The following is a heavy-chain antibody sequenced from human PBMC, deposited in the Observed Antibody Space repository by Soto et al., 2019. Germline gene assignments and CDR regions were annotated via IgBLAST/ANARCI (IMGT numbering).Heavy chain of an antibody. CDR1: GGSISSSSSS. J-gene: IGHJ6*03. Sequence: QLQLQESGPGLVKPSETLSLTCTVSGGSISSSSSSWGWIRQPPGQGLEWLGIISYSGSTYYSPPLNSRVTIYVDASKNLFSLKLSSVTAADTAVYYCARTYVTDVVVVPASKDYLDVWGKGTTVTVSS. CDR2: ISYSGST. CDR3: ARTYVTDVVVVPASKDYLDV. V-gene: IGHV4-39*01. D-gene: IGHD2-2*01.